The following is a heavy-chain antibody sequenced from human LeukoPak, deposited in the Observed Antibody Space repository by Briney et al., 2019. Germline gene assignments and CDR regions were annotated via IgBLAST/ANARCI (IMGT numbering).Heavy chain of an antibody. CDR2: IIPMFGTE. CDR1: GGTISSYG. Sequence: GASVKVSCKASGGTISSYGISWVRQAPGQGLEWMGGIIPMFGTENYAQKFQGRVTITADESTSTAYMELSSLRSEDTAVYYCAREGSPDTAMGNFHYWGQGTLVTVSS. CDR3: AREGSPDTAMGNFHY. D-gene: IGHD5-18*01. V-gene: IGHV1-69*13. J-gene: IGHJ4*02.